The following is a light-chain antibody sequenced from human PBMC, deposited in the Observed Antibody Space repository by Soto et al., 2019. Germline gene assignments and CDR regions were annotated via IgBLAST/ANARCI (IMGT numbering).Light chain of an antibody. CDR2: GAS. V-gene: IGKV3-20*01. J-gene: IGKJ2*01. Sequence: EIMLTQSPGNLSLSPGERATLSCRAGQSVNSNSVAWYQQKPGQAPRLLIHGASSRATDIPDRFSGSGSGTDFTLTISRLEPEDFAVYYCQQYGSSPYTFGQGTKLEIK. CDR1: QSVNSNS. CDR3: QQYGSSPYT.